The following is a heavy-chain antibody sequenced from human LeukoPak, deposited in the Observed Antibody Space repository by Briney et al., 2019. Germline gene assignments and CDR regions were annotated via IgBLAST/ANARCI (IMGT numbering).Heavy chain of an antibody. CDR3: AHSTLCTSSSCYDAFDI. J-gene: IGHJ3*02. CDR1: GFSLSTRGAG. CDR2: IYWDDDK. Sequence: PGPTLVNPTQTLTLTCAFSGFSLSTRGAGMGWIRQPPGKALEWLALIYWDDDKRYSPSLKNRLSITKGTSENHVVLTMTNMDPVDTATYYCAHSTLCTSSSCYDAFDIWGQGTMVTVSS. D-gene: IGHD2-2*01. V-gene: IGHV2-5*02.